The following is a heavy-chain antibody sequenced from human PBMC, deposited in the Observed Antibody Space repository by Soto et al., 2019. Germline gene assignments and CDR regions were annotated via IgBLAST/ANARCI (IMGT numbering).Heavy chain of an antibody. V-gene: IGHV3-72*01. D-gene: IGHD2-21*02. J-gene: IGHJ4*02. CDR2: SRNKANGYTT. CDR3: VRVPATAPRDLDY. Sequence: EVQVVESGGGLVQPGGSLRLSCAASGFSFSDHYMDWVRQAPGKGLDWVGRSRNKANGYTTGYAASVEGRFTISRDDSKNSLYLQMDSLKTEDTAVYYCVRVPATAPRDLDYWGQGTLVTVSS. CDR1: GFSFSDHY.